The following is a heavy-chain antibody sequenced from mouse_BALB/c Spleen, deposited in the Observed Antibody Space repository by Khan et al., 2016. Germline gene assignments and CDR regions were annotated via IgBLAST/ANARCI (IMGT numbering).Heavy chain of an antibody. CDR2: ISYSGGT. CDR3: ARYDGSSYVRGMDY. J-gene: IGHJ4*01. Sequence: EVQLVESGPSLVKPSQTLSLTCSVTGDSITSGYWNWIRQFPGNKLEYMGYISYSGGTYNNPSLISRISITRDTSKNQYYLHLNSVSTEDTGTYYGARYDGSSYVRGMDYWGQGLSVTVAS. D-gene: IGHD1-1*01. V-gene: IGHV3-8*02. CDR1: GDSITSGY.